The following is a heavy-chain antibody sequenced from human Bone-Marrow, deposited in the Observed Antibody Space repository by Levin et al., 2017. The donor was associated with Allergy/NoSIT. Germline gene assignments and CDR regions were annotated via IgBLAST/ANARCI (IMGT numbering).Heavy chain of an antibody. CDR1: GFTISNNY. V-gene: IGHV3-66*04. Sequence: GESLKISCVVSGFTISNNYMSWVRQASGKGLEWVAVIYSFGSTNYADSVKGRFTISRANSENTLYLQMNSLRAEDTAIYYCARLDFHYGSYYWGQGTLVTVSS. CDR3: ARLDFHYGSYY. CDR2: IYSFGST. J-gene: IGHJ4*02. D-gene: IGHD3-10*01.